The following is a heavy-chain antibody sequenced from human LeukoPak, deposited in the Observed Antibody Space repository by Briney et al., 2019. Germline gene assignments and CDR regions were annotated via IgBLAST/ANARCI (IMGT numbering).Heavy chain of an antibody. D-gene: IGHD3-10*01. Sequence: SETLSLTCTVSGGSISSYYWSWIRQPPGKGLEWIGYIYYSGSTNYNPSLKSRVTISVDTSKNQFSLKLSSVTAADTAVYYCAXXXXXXXXXXXSGNNWFDPWGQGTLVTVSS. V-gene: IGHV4-59*01. J-gene: IGHJ5*02. CDR1: GGSISSYY. CDR2: IYYSGST. CDR3: AXXXXXXXXXXXSGNNWFDP.